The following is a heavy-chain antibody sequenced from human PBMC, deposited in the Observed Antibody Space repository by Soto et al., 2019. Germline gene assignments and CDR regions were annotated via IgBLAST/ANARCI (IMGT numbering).Heavy chain of an antibody. J-gene: IGHJ3*02. CDR1: GFTFSSYA. D-gene: IGHD2-15*01. V-gene: IGHV3-23*01. Sequence: EVQLLESGGGLVQPGGSLRLSCAASGFTFSSYAMSWVRQAPGKGLEWVSAISGSGGSTYYADSVKGRFTISGDNSENTLDVQMNGLRAEDTAVYDCAKDGMVVGGRCDGFDIWGQGTMVSVSS. CDR2: ISGSGGST. CDR3: AKDGMVVGGRCDGFDI.